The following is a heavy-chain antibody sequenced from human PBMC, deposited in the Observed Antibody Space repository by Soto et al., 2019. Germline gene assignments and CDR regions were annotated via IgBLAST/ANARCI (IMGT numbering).Heavy chain of an antibody. CDR2: IYPGDSDT. CDR1: GYRFTTYW. CDR3: ARREVVTAPFDY. D-gene: IGHD2-21*02. Sequence: GESLKISCKGSGYRFTTYWIGWVRQMPGKGLEWMGVIYPGDSDTRYSPSFQGQVTISADKSASTVYLQWSSLKASDTAMYYCARREVVTAPFDYWGQGTLVTVSS. J-gene: IGHJ4*02. V-gene: IGHV5-51*01.